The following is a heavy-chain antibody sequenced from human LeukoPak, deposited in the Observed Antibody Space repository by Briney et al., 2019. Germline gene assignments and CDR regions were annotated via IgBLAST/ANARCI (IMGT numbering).Heavy chain of an antibody. CDR1: GYTFTSYG. V-gene: IGHV7-4-1*02. CDR3: ARATNYYDFWSGYRDYYYYYMDV. D-gene: IGHD3-3*01. CDR2: INTNTGNP. J-gene: IGHJ6*03. Sequence: ASVKVSCKASGYTFTSYGISWVRQAPGQGLEWMGWINTNTGNPTYAQGFTGRFVFSLDTSVSTAYLQISSLKAEDTAVYYCARATNYYDFWSGYRDYYYYYMDVWGKGTTVTVSS.